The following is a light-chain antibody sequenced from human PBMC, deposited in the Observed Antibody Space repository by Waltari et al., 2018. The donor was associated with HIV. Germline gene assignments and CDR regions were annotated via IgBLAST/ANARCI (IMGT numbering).Light chain of an antibody. Sequence: DIVMTQSPNSLAVSLGERATINCRSSRTILFSSDNRNCLAWYQQKPGQSPKLLIYWASTRASGVPDRFSGGGSGTNFSITISTLQTDDVALYCCQQYYSLGPTFGGGTKVEIK. CDR3: QQYYSLGPT. CDR1: RTILFSSDNRNC. CDR2: WAS. J-gene: IGKJ4*01. V-gene: IGKV4-1*01.